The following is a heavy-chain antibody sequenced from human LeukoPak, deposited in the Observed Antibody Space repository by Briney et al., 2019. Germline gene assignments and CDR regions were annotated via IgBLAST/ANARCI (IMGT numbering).Heavy chain of an antibody. CDR2: ISYDGSNK. Sequence: GGSLRLSCAASGFTFSSYAMHWVRQAPGKGLEWVAVISYDGSNKYYADSVKGRFTISRDNSKNTLYLQMNSLRAEDTAVYYCAREPGIAVAGTGLSDYWGQGTLVTVSS. D-gene: IGHD6-19*01. CDR1: GFTFSSYA. V-gene: IGHV3-30*04. J-gene: IGHJ4*02. CDR3: AREPGIAVAGTGLSDY.